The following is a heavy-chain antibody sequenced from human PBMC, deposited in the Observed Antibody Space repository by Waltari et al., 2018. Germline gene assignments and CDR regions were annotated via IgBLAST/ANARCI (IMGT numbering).Heavy chain of an antibody. J-gene: IGHJ4*02. CDR2: ISYDGSNK. V-gene: IGHV3-30-3*01. Sequence: QVQLVESGGDVVQPGRSLRLSCAASGFTFSSYAMHWVRQAPGKGLEWVAVISYDGSNKYYADAVKGRFTISRDNSQNTLYLQMNSLRAEDTAVYYCARRRGENDDYGDYWGQGTLVTVSS. D-gene: IGHD4-17*01. CDR3: ARRRGENDDYGDY. CDR1: GFTFSSYA.